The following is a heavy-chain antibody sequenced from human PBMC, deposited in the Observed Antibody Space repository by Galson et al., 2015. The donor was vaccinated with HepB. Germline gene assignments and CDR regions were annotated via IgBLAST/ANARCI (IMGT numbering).Heavy chain of an antibody. J-gene: IGHJ6*03. CDR3: ARDTTGVYYYYYMDV. D-gene: IGHD1-1*01. V-gene: IGHV3-7*01. CDR1: GFTFSSDW. CDR2: IKQDGSEK. Sequence: SLRLSCAASGFTFSSDWMSWVRQAPGKGLEWVANIKQDGSEKYYVDSVKGRFTISRDNAKNSLYLQMNSLRAEDTAVYYCARDTTGVYYYYYMDVWGKGTTVTVSS.